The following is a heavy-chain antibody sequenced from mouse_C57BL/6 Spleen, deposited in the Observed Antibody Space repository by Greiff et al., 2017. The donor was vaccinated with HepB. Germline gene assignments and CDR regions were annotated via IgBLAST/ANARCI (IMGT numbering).Heavy chain of an antibody. V-gene: IGHV1-15*01. Sequence: VQLQQSGAELVRPGASVTLSCKASGYTFTDYEMHWVKQTPVHGLEWIGAIDPETGGTAYNQKFKGKAILTADKSSSTAYMELRSLTSEDSAVYYCTRKKLGRGWYFDVWGTGTTVTVSS. D-gene: IGHD4-1*01. J-gene: IGHJ1*03. CDR1: GYTFTDYE. CDR3: TRKKLGRGWYFDV. CDR2: IDPETGGT.